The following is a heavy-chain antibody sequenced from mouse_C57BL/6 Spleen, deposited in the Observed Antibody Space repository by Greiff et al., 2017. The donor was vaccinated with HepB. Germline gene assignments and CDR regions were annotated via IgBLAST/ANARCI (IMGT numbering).Heavy chain of an antibody. CDR1: GYTFTDYE. Sequence: QVQLKESGAELVRPGASVTLSCKASGYTFTDYEMHWVKQTPVHGLEWIGAIDPETGGTAYNQKFKGKAILTADKSSSTAYMELRSLTSEDSAVYYCTRSRVITTVVAPGYWGQGTTLTVSS. J-gene: IGHJ2*01. CDR2: IDPETGGT. V-gene: IGHV1-15*01. D-gene: IGHD1-1*01. CDR3: TRSRVITTVVAPGY.